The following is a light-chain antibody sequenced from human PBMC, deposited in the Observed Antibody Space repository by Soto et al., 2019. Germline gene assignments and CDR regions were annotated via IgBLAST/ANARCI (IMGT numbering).Light chain of an antibody. J-gene: IGKJ1*01. CDR2: GVS. CDR1: QFMSNT. CDR3: QQYVSSGP. Sequence: EIRMSQSRVAVSVSTGQRATLYCRASQFMSNTLAWYQQKPGQAPRLLIYGVSTRATGIPARFSGSGSGTEFTLSISILQSEDFAVYCCQQYVSSGPFGQGTNVDIK. V-gene: IGKV3-15*01.